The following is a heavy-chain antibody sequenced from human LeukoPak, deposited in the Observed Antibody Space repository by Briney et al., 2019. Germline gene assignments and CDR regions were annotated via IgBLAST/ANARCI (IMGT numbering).Heavy chain of an antibody. D-gene: IGHD4-17*01. CDR1: GFTFSSYP. CDR2: IPYDGSNK. Sequence: PGGSLRLSCAATGFTFSSYPMHWVRQAPGKGLEWVAVIPYDGSNKYYADSVKGRFTISRDNSKNTLYLQMNSLRAEDTAVYYCASRHYDFGYYWGQGTQVTVSS. J-gene: IGHJ4*02. V-gene: IGHV3-30*04. CDR3: ASRHYDFGYY.